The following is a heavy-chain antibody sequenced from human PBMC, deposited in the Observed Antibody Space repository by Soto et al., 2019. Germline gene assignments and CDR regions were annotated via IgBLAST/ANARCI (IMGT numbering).Heavy chain of an antibody. CDR1: GYTFTNFG. V-gene: IGHV1-18*01. D-gene: IGHD1-26*01. CDR2: ISAYNGNT. J-gene: IGHJ5*02. Sequence: ASVKVSCKASGYTFTNFGISWVRQAPGQGLEWMGWISAYNGNTNYAQKFQGRVTMTTDTSTSTAYMEVSSLRFEDTAVYYCGTDLYSGSYWFDPWGQGTLVTVSP. CDR3: GTDLYSGSYWFDP.